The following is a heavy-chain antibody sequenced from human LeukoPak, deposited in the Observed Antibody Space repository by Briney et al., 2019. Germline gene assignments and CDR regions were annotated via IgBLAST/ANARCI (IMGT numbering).Heavy chain of an antibody. J-gene: IGHJ4*02. CDR2: IIPIFGTA. CDR3: VLSGSLNLDY. Sequence: SVKVSCKASGGTFSSYAISWVRQAPGQGLEWMGVIIPIFGTANYAQKFQGRVTITADESTSTAYMELSSLRSEDTAVYYCVLSGSLNLDYWGQGTLVTVSS. CDR1: GGTFSSYA. V-gene: IGHV1-69*13. D-gene: IGHD1-26*01.